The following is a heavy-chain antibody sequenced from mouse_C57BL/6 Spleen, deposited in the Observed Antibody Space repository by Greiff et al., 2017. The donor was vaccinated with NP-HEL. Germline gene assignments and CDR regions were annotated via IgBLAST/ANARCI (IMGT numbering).Heavy chain of an antibody. J-gene: IGHJ1*03. CDR2: INPSSGYT. V-gene: IGHV1-7*01. CDR1: GYTFTSYW. D-gene: IGHD2-5*01. CDR3: ARDQDSNYGYFDV. Sequence: QVQLQQSGAELAKPGASVKLSCKASGYTFTSYWMHWVKQRPGQGLAWIGYINPSSGYTKYNQKFKDKATLTADKSSSTAYLQLSSLTYEDSAVYYCARDQDSNYGYFDVWGTGTTVTVSS.